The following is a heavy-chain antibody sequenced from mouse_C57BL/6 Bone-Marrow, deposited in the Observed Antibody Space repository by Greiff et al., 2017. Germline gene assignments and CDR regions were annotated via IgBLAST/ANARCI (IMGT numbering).Heavy chain of an antibody. CDR3: ARDSYGSSYDWYFDV. D-gene: IGHD1-1*01. CDR1: GFTFSDYG. Sequence: EVMLVESGGGLVKPGGSLKLSCAASGFTFSDYGMHWVRQAPEKGLEWVGYISSGGSAIYYAATVKGRFTISRDNAKNTLFLQMTRLRSEDTAMYYCARDSYGSSYDWYFDVWGTGTTGTVSS. V-gene: IGHV5-17*01. CDR2: ISSGGSAI. J-gene: IGHJ1*03.